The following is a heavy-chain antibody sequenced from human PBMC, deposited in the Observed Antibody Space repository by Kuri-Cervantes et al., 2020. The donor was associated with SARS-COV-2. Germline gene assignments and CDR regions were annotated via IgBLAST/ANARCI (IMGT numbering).Heavy chain of an antibody. D-gene: IGHD6-13*01. V-gene: IGHV1-69*13. CDR1: GGTFSSYA. CDR3: ARGLLRFETAAAFKYYFDY. CDR2: IIPIFGTA. J-gene: IGHJ4*02. Sequence: SVKVSCKASGGTFSSYAISWVRQAPGQGLKWMGGIIPIFGTANYAQKFQGRVTITADESTSTAYMELSSLRSEDTAVYYCARGLLRFETAAAFKYYFDYWGQGTLVTVSS.